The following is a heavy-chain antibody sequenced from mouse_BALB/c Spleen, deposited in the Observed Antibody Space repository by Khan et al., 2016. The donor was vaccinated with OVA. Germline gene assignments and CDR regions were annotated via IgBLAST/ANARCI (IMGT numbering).Heavy chain of an antibody. V-gene: IGHV9-3-1*01. D-gene: IGHD1-1*02. J-gene: IGHJ1*01. CDR2: INTYTGEP. Sequence: QIQLVQSGPELKKPGETVKISCKASGYTFTNYGMNWVKQAPEKGLKWMGWINTYTGEPTYADDFKGRFAFSLETSASTAYLQINNHKNEDTATYFCASGGYWYFDVWGAGTTVTVSS. CDR1: GYTFTNYG. CDR3: ASGGYWYFDV.